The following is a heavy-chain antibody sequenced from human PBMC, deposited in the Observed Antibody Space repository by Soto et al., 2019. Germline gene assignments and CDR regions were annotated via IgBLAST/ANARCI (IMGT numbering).Heavy chain of an antibody. CDR2: ISYDGSNK. V-gene: IGHV3-30*18. D-gene: IGHD3-10*01. Sequence: TGGSLRLSCAASGFTFSSYGMHWVRQAPGKGLEWVAVISYDGSNKYYADSVKGRFTISRDNSKNTLYLQMNSLRAEDTAVYYCAKEYYYGSGSYYNDYWGQGTLVTVSS. J-gene: IGHJ4*02. CDR3: AKEYYYGSGSYYNDY. CDR1: GFTFSSYG.